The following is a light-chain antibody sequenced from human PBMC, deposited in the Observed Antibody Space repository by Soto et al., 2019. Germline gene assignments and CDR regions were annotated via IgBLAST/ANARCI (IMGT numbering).Light chain of an antibody. V-gene: IGKV3-15*01. CDR1: QSVSSN. CDR3: QQDNNWPPWT. J-gene: IGKJ1*01. CDR2: GAS. Sequence: EIVMTQSPATLSVSPGERATLSCRASQSVSSNLAWYPQKPGQAPRLLIYGASTRATGIPARFSGSWSGTEFTLTISSLQSEDFAVYYCQQDNNWPPWTFGQGTKVEIK.